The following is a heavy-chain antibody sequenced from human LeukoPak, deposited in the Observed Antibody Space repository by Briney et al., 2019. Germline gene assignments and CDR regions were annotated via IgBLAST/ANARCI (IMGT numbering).Heavy chain of an antibody. V-gene: IGHV3-53*01. CDR3: ASGGPYNWFDP. CDR1: GFTVSSNY. Sequence: GGSLRLSCAASGFTVSSNYMSWVRQAPGKGLEWVSFIYSGGSTYYADSVKGRFTISRDNSKNTLYLQMNSLRAEDTAVYYCASGGPYNWFDPWGQGTLVTVSS. D-gene: IGHD4-23*01. CDR2: IYSGGST. J-gene: IGHJ5*02.